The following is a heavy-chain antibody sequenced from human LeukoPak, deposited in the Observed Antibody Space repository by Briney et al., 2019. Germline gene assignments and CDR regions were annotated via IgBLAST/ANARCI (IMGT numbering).Heavy chain of an antibody. CDR3: ATAPLYYYDSSGYSLPNYGMDV. J-gene: IGHJ6*02. CDR1: GYTLTELS. CDR2: FDPEDGET. V-gene: IGHV1-24*01. Sequence: ASVKVSCKVSGYTLTELSMHWVRQAPGKGLEWMGGFDPEDGETIYAQKFQGRVTMTEDTSTDTAYMELSSLRSEDTAVYYCATAPLYYYDSSGYSLPNYGMDVWGQGTTVTVYS. D-gene: IGHD3-22*01.